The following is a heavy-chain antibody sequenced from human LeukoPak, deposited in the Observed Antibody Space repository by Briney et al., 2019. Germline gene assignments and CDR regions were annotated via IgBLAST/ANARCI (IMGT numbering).Heavy chain of an antibody. CDR1: GYTXIGYY. CDR3: ATVRDIVVGGGPYYFDY. J-gene: IGHJ4*02. CDR2: TNPHNGDT. D-gene: IGHD2-15*01. Sequence: ASVTVSCKASGYTXIGYYLHRVRQAPGQGLEWMGWTNPHNGDTNYAQKFQGRVTMTRDTSITTAYMELRRLKSDDTAVYYCATVRDIVVGGGPYYFDYWGQGTLVTVSS. V-gene: IGHV1-2*02.